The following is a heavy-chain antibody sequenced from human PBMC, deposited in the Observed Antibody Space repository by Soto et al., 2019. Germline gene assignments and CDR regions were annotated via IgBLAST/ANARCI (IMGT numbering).Heavy chain of an antibody. J-gene: IGHJ4*02. V-gene: IGHV1-18*01. Sequence: QVQLVQSGAEVKKPWASVKVSCKPSGYSFTSYDISWVRKAPGQGVEWMGWISAYNGNTNDTQKLQGRVTMTTDTSTSTAYMELRSLRSYDTAVYYCAREYGSGSRFDYWGQGTLVTVSS. D-gene: IGHD3-10*01. CDR1: GYSFTSYD. CDR2: ISAYNGNT. CDR3: AREYGSGSRFDY.